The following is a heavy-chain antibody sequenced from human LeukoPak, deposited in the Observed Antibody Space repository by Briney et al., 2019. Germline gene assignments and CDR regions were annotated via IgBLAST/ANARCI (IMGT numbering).Heavy chain of an antibody. CDR2: INSDGSTT. CDR3: ATSMAGSNWFDH. D-gene: IGHD6-6*01. J-gene: IGHJ5*02. V-gene: IGHV3-74*01. Sequence: GGSLRLSCAASGFTFSSYWMHWVRQAPGKGLVWVSRINSDGSTTTYAASVKGRFTISRDNAKNTLDLQMNSLRAEDTAVYYCATSMAGSNWFDHWGQGTLVTVSS. CDR1: GFTFSSYW.